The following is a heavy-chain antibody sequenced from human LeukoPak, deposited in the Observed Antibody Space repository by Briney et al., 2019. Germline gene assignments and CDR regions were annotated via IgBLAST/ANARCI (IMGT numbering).Heavy chain of an antibody. D-gene: IGHD4/OR15-4a*01. CDR1: GGSFSGYY. CDR2: INHSGST. CDR3: ARGLTTFGY. Sequence: SETLSLTCAVYGGSFSGYYWSWIRQPPGKGPEWIGEINHSGSTNYNPSLKSRVIISVDTSKNQFSLKLSSVTAADTAVYYCARGLTTFGYWGQGTLVTVSS. J-gene: IGHJ4*02. V-gene: IGHV4-34*01.